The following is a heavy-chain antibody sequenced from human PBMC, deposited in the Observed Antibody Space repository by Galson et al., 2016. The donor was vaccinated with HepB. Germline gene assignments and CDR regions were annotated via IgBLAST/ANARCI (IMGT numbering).Heavy chain of an antibody. CDR2: ITGSGGSK. J-gene: IGHJ4*02. CDR3: AKDSYYDFWSGYLFDY. V-gene: IGHV3-23*01. D-gene: IGHD3-3*01. CDR1: GFTFSSYA. Sequence: SLRLSCAASGFTFSSYAMSWVRQAPGKGLEWVSGITGSGGSKYYADSVNGRFTISRDNSKNMLYLQMNSLRAEDTAIYSCAKDSYYDFWSGYLFDYWGQGTLVTVSS.